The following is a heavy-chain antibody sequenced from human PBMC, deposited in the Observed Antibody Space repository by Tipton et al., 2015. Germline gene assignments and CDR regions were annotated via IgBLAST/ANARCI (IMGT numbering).Heavy chain of an antibody. Sequence: TVSLTCTVSGGSISSGGYYWHWICQHPGKGLEWIGYSYYDGSTYYTPSLKSRVTISVDTSTNHFSLNLSSVTAADTAVYYCARSEDYVGLGTLGYWGQGTLVTVSS. CDR1: GGSISSGGYY. CDR2: SYYDGST. D-gene: IGHD3-10*01. V-gene: IGHV4-31*03. J-gene: IGHJ4*02. CDR3: ARSEDYVGLGTLGY.